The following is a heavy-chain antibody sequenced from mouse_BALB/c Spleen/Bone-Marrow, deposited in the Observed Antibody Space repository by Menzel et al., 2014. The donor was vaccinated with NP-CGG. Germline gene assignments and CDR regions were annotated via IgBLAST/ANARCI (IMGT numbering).Heavy chain of an antibody. CDR3: TRGIAAVVAADFDY. CDR2: INPSTGYT. Sequence: QVQLKQSGAELAKPGASVKMSCKASGYTFTSYWMHWVKQRPGQGLEWIGYINPSTGYTNYNQRFKDKATLTADKSSSTAYMQLRSLTSEDSGIYYCTRGIAAVVAADFDYWGQGTTLTVSS. CDR1: GYTFTSYW. V-gene: IGHV1-7*01. J-gene: IGHJ2*01. D-gene: IGHD1-1*01.